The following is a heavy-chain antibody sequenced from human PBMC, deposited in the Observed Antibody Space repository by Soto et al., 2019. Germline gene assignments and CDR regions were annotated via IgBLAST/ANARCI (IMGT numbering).Heavy chain of an antibody. V-gene: IGHV1-8*01. D-gene: IGHD3-3*01. Sequence: ASVKVSCKASGYTFTSYDINWVRQATGQGLEWMGWMNPNSGNTGYAQKFQGRVTMTRNTSISTGYMELSSLRSEDTAVYYCARSDFGVVIPSFDYWGQGTLVTVSS. J-gene: IGHJ4*02. CDR2: MNPNSGNT. CDR1: GYTFTSYD. CDR3: ARSDFGVVIPSFDY.